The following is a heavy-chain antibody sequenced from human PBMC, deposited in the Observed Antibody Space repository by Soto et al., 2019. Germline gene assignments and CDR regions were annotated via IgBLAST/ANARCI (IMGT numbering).Heavy chain of an antibody. D-gene: IGHD3-22*01. Sequence: PSETLSLTCSVSGGSIGGKNFYWGWIRQPPGKWPEWIGYLYFGGTTYYNPSLKSRVTISVDTSKNQSSLKLSSVTAADTAVYYCARHHYYDSSGYYYVRLYYGDYGMDVWGQGTTVTVSS. CDR1: GGSIGGKNFY. J-gene: IGHJ6*02. CDR3: ARHHYYDSSGYYYVRLYYGDYGMDV. CDR2: LYFGGTT. V-gene: IGHV4-39*01.